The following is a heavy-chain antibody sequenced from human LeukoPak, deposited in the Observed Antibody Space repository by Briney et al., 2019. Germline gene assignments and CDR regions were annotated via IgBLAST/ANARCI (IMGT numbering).Heavy chain of an antibody. V-gene: IGHV3-21*04. CDR1: GFTFNTYS. D-gene: IGHD4-23*01. CDR2: ISRTSESI. J-gene: IGHJ4*02. Sequence: PGGSLRLSCAASGFTFNTYSMSWVRQAPGKGLEWVSIISRTSESIFYADSVKGRFTISRDNANNSVFVQINNLRAEDSPIYYCLRGARWAYYFDYWGQGSLVTVSS. CDR3: LRGARWAYYFDY.